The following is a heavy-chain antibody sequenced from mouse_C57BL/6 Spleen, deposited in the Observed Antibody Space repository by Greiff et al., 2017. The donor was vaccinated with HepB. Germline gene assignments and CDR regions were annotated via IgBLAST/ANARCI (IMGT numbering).Heavy chain of an antibody. CDR2: ISYSGST. CDR3: ARRAMGYGIFDY. V-gene: IGHV3-1*01. D-gene: IGHD1-1*01. J-gene: IGHJ2*01. Sequence: EVQRVESGPGMVKPSQSLSLTCTVTGYSITSGYDWHWIRHFPGNKLEWMGYISYSGSTNYNPSLKSRISITHDTSKNHFFLKLNSVTTEDTATYYCARRAMGYGIFDYWGQGTTLTVSS. CDR1: GYSITSGYD.